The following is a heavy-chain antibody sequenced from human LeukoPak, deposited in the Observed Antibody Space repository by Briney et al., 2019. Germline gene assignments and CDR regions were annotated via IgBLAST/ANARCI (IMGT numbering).Heavy chain of an antibody. D-gene: IGHD5-18*01. J-gene: IGHJ5*02. CDR1: GYTFTNYY. V-gene: IGHV1-46*01. CDR3: ARDTAMVTYWFDP. CDR2: VNPSGGST. Sequence: ASVKVSCKASGYTFTNYYMHWVRQAPGQGLEWMGIVNPSGGSTSYAQKFQGRVTMTRDTSTSTAYMELSSLRSEDTAVYYCARDTAMVTYWFDPWGQGTLVTVSS.